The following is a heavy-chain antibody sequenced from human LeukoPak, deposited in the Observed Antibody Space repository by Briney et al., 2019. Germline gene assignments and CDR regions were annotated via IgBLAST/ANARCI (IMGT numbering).Heavy chain of an antibody. CDR1: GGSFSGYY. V-gene: IGHV4-34*01. CDR2: INHSGST. CDR3: ARVFDSGSQAYFYYMDV. J-gene: IGHJ6*03. Sequence: SETLSLTCAVYGGSFSGYYWSWIRQPPGKGLEWIGEINHSGSTNYNPSLKSRVTISVDTSKNQFSLKLRSVTAADTAVYYCARVFDSGSQAYFYYMDVWGKGTTVTIFS. D-gene: IGHD3-10*01.